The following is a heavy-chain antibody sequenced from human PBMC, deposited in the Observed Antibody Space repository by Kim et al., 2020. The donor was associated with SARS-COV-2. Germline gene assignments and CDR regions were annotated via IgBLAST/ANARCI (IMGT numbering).Heavy chain of an antibody. V-gene: IGHV3-30-3*01. D-gene: IGHD2-15*01. CDR1: GFTFSSYA. CDR3: ASGRRGGYYYGMDV. CDR2: ISYDGSNK. J-gene: IGHJ6*02. Sequence: GGSLRLSCAASGFTFSSYAMHWVRQAPGKGLEWVAVISYDGSNKYYADSVKGRFTTSRDNSKNTLYLQMNSLRAEDTAVYYCASGRRGGYYYGMDVWGQGTTVTVSS.